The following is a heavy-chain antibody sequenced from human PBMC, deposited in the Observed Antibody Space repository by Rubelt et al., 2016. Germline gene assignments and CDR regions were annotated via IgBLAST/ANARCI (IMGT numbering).Heavy chain of an antibody. CDR3: ARSVVVLGWFDP. D-gene: IGHD2-21*01. J-gene: IGHJ5*02. V-gene: IGHV1-46*01. Sequence: APGQGPEWMGIINPSGGGTSYARKFQNRVTMTRDTSTSTVYMELSSLGSEDTAMYFCARSVVVLGWFDPWGQGTLVIVSS. CDR2: INPSGGGT.